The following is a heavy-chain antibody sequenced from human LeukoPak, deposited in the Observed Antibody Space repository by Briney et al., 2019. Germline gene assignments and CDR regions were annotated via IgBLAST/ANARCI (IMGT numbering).Heavy chain of an antibody. J-gene: IGHJ4*02. V-gene: IGHV1-18*01. CDR2: ISAYNGNT. CDR1: GYTFTSYG. CDR3: ARDLYSSGWSLADC. D-gene: IGHD6-19*01. Sequence: ASVKVSCKASGYTFTSYGISWVRQAPGQGLEWMGWISAYNGNTSYAQKLQGRVTMTTDTSTSTAYMELRSLRSDDTAVYYCARDLYSSGWSLADCWGQGTLVTVSS.